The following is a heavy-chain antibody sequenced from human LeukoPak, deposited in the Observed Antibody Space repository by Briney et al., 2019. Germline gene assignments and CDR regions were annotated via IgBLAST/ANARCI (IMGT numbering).Heavy chain of an antibody. V-gene: IGHV4-61*02. J-gene: IGHJ6*03. CDR3: ARVLLDSRFWYYYYYMDV. CDR1: GGSISSGSYY. Sequence: SETLSLTCTVSGGSISSGSYYWSWIRQPAGKGLEWIGRIYTSGSTNCNPSLKSRVTISVDTSKNQFSLKLSSVTAADTAVYYCARVLLDSRFWYYYYYMDVWGKGTTVTVSS. D-gene: IGHD2/OR15-2a*01. CDR2: IYTSGST.